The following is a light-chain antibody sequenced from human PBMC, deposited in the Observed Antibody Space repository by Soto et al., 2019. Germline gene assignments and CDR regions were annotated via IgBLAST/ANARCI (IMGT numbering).Light chain of an antibody. CDR1: SSDVGSYNR. CDR2: EVN. Sequence: QSVLTQPPSVSGSPGQSVAISCTGTSSDVGSYNRVAWYQQPPGTAPKLIISEVNNRPSGVPDRFSGPKSGNTASLTISGLQAEDEDDYYCSSYTSTNTYVFGTGTKVTVL. V-gene: IGLV2-18*02. J-gene: IGLJ1*01. CDR3: SSYTSTNTYV.